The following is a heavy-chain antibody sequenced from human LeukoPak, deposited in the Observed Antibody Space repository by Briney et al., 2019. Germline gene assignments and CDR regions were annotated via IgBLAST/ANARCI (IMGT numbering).Heavy chain of an antibody. J-gene: IGHJ6*02. D-gene: IGHD6-19*01. CDR2: ISSSGSTI. V-gene: IGHV3-11*01. Sequence: PGGSLRLSCAASGFTFSDYYMSWIRQAPGKGLEWVSYISSSGSTIYYADSVKGRFTISRDNAKNSLYLQMNSLRAEDTAVYYCARDRGRIAVAGTYYGMDVLGQGTTVTVSS. CDR1: GFTFSDYY. CDR3: ARDRGRIAVAGTYYGMDV.